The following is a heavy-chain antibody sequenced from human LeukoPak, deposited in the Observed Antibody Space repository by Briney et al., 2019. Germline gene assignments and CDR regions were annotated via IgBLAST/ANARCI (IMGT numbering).Heavy chain of an antibody. CDR3: AIRHLGYCSDSTCRDY. D-gene: IGHD2-15*01. CDR2: VHYSGGT. Sequence: SETLSLTCTVSGHSSSSHYWTWIRQPPGKGLEWIGCVHYSGGTRYNPSLNSRVTISLDTSKNQFSLRLSSVTAADTAVYYCAIRHLGYCSDSTCRDYWGQGTLVAISS. CDR1: GHSSSSHY. V-gene: IGHV4-59*11. J-gene: IGHJ4*02.